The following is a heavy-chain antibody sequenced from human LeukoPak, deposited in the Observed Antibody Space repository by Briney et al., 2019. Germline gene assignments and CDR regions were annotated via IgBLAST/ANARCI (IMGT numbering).Heavy chain of an antibody. D-gene: IGHD3-22*01. V-gene: IGHV3-23*01. CDR1: GFTVSSNY. J-gene: IGHJ4*02. CDR2: ISGSGGST. Sequence: GRSLRLSCAASGFTVSSNYMSWVRQAPGKGLEWDSAISGSGGSTYYADSVKGRFTISRDNSKNTLYLQMNSLRAEDTAVYYCAKDATSYYYDSSGYYELDYPGQGTLVTVSS. CDR3: AKDATSYYYDSSGYYELDY.